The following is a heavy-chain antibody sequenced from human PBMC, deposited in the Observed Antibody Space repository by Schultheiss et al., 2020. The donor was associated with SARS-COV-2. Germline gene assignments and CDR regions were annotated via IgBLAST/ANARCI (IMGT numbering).Heavy chain of an antibody. D-gene: IGHD5-18*01. J-gene: IGHJ4*02. V-gene: IGHV3-66*01. CDR3: ARGLRGYSYGVDY. CDR2: IYSGGST. Sequence: GESLKISCAASGFTFSSYAMSWVRQAPGKGLEWVSVIYSGGSTYYADSVKGRFTISRDNAKNSLYLQMNSLRAEDTAVYYCARGLRGYSYGVDYWGQGTLVTVSS. CDR1: GFTFSSYA.